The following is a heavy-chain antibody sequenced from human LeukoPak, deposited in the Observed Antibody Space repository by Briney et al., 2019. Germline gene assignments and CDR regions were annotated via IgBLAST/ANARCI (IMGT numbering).Heavy chain of an antibody. J-gene: IGHJ4*02. CDR1: GGSISSSSYY. V-gene: IGHV4-39*01. CDR2: IYYSGST. CDR3: ARSRPGVPGTGRLYYFDY. D-gene: IGHD6-6*01. Sequence: PSETLSLTCTVSGGSISSSSYYWGWIRQPPGKGLEWIGSIYYSGSTYYNPSLKSRVTISVDTSKNQFSLKLSSVTAADTAVYYCARSRPGVPGTGRLYYFDYWGQGTLVTVSS.